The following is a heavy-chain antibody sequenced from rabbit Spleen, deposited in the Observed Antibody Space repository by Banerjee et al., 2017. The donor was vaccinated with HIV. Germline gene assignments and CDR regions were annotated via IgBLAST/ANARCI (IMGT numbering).Heavy chain of an antibody. J-gene: IGHJ6*01. V-gene: IGHV1S45*01. CDR2: INIVTGKS. D-gene: IGHD8-1*01. CDR3: ARDSGSSFSSYGMDL. CDR1: GVSLNDKDV. Sequence: QEQLEESGGGLVKPEGSLTLTCKASGVSLNDKDVMCWVRQAPGKGLEWIACINIVTGKSVYASWAKGRFTMSRTSSTTVTLQMTGLTAADTATYFCARDSGSSFSSYGMDLWGQGTLVTVS.